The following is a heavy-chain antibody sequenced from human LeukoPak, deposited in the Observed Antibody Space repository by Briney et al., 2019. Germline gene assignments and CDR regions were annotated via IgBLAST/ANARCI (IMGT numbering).Heavy chain of an antibody. D-gene: IGHD3-9*01. V-gene: IGHV1-18*01. CDR2: ISAYIGNT. CDR1: GSTFTNYG. CDR3: ARDHPGTARYFDWLGGNYYYYMDV. Sequence: ASVKVSCKASGSTFTNYGISWLRQAPGQRLEWRGWISAYIGNTNYAQKLQGRVTMTTDTSTSTAYMELRSLRSDDTAVYYCARDHPGTARYFDWLGGNYYYYMDVWGKGTTVTVSS. J-gene: IGHJ6*03.